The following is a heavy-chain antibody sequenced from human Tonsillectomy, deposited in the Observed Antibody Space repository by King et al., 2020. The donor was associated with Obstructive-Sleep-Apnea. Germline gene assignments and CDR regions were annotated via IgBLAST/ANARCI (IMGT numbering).Heavy chain of an antibody. CDR1: CYSLSSCYY. CDR2: IYHSGST. V-gene: IGHV4-38-2*02. CDR3: ARVGGDSRVDY. J-gene: IGHJ4*02. D-gene: IGHD2-21*02. Sequence: VQLQESGPGLVKSSETLSLTCIVSCYSLSSCYYWGWIRQPPGEGLGWIGNIYHSGSTYYNPSLKSRVTISVDTSQKQFSLKLSSVTATDTAVYYCARVGGDSRVDYWGQGTLVTVSS.